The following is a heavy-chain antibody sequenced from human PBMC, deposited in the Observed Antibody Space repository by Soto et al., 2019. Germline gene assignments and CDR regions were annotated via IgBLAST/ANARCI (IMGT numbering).Heavy chain of an antibody. J-gene: IGHJ5*02. CDR1: GFTFSSYS. CDR2: ISSNGGTT. V-gene: IGHV3-64*01. Sequence: EVQLVESGGGLVQPGGCLRLSCAASGFTFSSYSMHWVREAPGKGLEYVSAISSNGGTTSYANSVKGRFTISRDNSKNMLYLQMGSLRAEDMAVYYCGGYSGDGIWSWGQGTLVTVSS. D-gene: IGHD1-26*01. CDR3: GGYSGDGIWS.